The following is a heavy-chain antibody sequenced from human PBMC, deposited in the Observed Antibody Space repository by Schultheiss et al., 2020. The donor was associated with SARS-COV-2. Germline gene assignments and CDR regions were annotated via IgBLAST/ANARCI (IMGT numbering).Heavy chain of an antibody. CDR2: INHSGST. V-gene: IGHV4-39*07. Sequence: SQTLSLTCTVSGGSISSSSYYWSWIRQPPGKGLEWIGEINHSGSTNYNPSLKSRVTISVDTSKNQFSLKLSSVTAADTAVYYCARQFYPYGMDVWGQGTTVTVSS. J-gene: IGHJ6*02. D-gene: IGHD3-16*02. CDR1: GGSISSSSYY. CDR3: ARQFYPYGMDV.